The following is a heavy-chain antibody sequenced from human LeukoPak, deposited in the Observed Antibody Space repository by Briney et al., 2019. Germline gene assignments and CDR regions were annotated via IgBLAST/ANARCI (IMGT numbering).Heavy chain of an antibody. D-gene: IGHD6-19*01. CDR3: ALGVAGRFAF. J-gene: IGHJ4*02. Sequence: GESLKISCKASGYSFTTYWIGWVRQMPGKDLEWMGSIYPGDSDTTYDPSFQGQVTISADKSISTAYLQWNSLKASDTAMYYCALGVAGRFAFWGQGTLVTVSS. CDR2: IYPGDSDT. V-gene: IGHV5-51*01. CDR1: GYSFTTYW.